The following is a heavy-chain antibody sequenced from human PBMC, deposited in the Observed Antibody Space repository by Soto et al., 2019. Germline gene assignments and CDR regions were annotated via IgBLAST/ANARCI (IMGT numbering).Heavy chain of an antibody. J-gene: IGHJ4*02. D-gene: IGHD6-13*01. CDR2: IYWNGEK. Sequence: QITLKESGPTLVRPTQTLTLTCTVSGFSLRTDAVGVAWIRQSPGKALEWLGIIYWNGEKRYKSSLQTRLTITRDTSKNQVVLTMTDMAPLDTATYFYAHRIAGPGRTLDYWGQGLLVTVSS. V-gene: IGHV2-5*01. CDR3: AHRIAGPGRTLDY. CDR1: GFSLRTDAVG.